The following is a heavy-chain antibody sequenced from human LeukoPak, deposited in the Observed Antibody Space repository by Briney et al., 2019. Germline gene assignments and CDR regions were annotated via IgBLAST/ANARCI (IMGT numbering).Heavy chain of an antibody. V-gene: IGHV3-7*01. CDR1: GFTFSSHW. Sequence: PGGSLRLSCAASGFTFSSHWMSWVRQAPGKGLEWVANIIQDGSEKYYVDSVKGRFTISRDNAKNSLYLQMNSLRAEDTAVYYCARERFKVGATGYWGQGTLVTVSS. CDR2: IIQDGSEK. J-gene: IGHJ4*02. D-gene: IGHD1-26*01. CDR3: ARERFKVGATGY.